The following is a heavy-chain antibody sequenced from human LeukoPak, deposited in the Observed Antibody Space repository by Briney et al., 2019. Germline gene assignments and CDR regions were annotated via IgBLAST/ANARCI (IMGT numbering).Heavy chain of an antibody. CDR1: GLTFSSYA. CDR3: AKMYYDNSGHFDY. CDR2: SSGSGGST. D-gene: IGHD3-22*01. V-gene: IGHV3-23*01. Sequence: GGSLRRSCTDTGLTFSSYAMSWVRQAPGKGLEWVSASSGSGGSTYYADSVKGRFTISRDNSKNTLYLQMNSLRAEDTAVYSCAKMYYDNSGHFDYWGQGTLVTVSS. J-gene: IGHJ4*02.